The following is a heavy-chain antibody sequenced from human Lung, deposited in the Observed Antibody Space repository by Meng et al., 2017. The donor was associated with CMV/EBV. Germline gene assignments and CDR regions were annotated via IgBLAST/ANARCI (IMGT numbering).Heavy chain of an antibody. Sequence: PCAASGFSFDNHGMHWVRQTPGKGLEWVAFIRHDGTTKFYGDSVKGQFTISRDNSKNTVYLQMNRLRPEETAVYYCAKDLLLFGGANAYYDTWGQGXLVTVSS. V-gene: IGHV3-30*02. CDR2: IRHDGTTK. D-gene: IGHD3-16*01. CDR1: GFSFDNHG. CDR3: AKDLLLFGGANAYYDT. J-gene: IGHJ4*02.